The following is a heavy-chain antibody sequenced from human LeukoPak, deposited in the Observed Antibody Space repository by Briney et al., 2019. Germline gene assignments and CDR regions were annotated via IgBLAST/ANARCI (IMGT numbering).Heavy chain of an antibody. Sequence: SETLSLTCTVTDRSISNYYWSWIRQSPGQGLEWIGCIYYSGSTYYNPSLKSRVTITGDTSKKQFSLKMSSVTAADTAVYYCARGRWFIDYWGQGTLVTVSS. CDR2: IYYSGST. V-gene: IGHV4-59*01. CDR1: DRSISNYY. CDR3: ARGRWFIDY. J-gene: IGHJ4*02. D-gene: IGHD4-23*01.